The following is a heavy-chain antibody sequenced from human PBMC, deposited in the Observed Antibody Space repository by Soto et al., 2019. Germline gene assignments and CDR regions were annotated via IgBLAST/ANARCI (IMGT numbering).Heavy chain of an antibody. CDR1: SGSISSSNW. Sequence: QVQLQESGPGLVKPSGTLSLTCAVSSGSISSSNWWSWVRQPPGKGLEWIGEIYHSGSTNYNPSLKSLVTISVDKSKNHFSLKLSSVTAADTAVYYCARGGRGIAAATYYFDYWGQGTLVTVSS. CDR3: ARGGRGIAAATYYFDY. V-gene: IGHV4-4*02. CDR2: IYHSGST. D-gene: IGHD6-13*01. J-gene: IGHJ4*02.